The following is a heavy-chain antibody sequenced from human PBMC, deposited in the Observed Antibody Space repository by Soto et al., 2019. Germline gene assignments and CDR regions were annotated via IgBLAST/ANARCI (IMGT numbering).Heavy chain of an antibody. CDR2: IYWDDDK. D-gene: IGHD3-22*01. CDR3: AHSPDSYDCSGYWSHDAFAI. CDR1: GFSLSTSGVG. Sequence: QITLKESGPTLVKPTQTLTLTCTFSGFSLSTSGVGVGWIRQPPGKALEWLALIYWDDDKRYSPSLKRRLTITRDTSGDQVVFTVTNIGPGDTATNYCAHSPDSYDCSGYWSHDAFAIWGRGTMVTDSS. J-gene: IGHJ3*02. V-gene: IGHV2-5*02.